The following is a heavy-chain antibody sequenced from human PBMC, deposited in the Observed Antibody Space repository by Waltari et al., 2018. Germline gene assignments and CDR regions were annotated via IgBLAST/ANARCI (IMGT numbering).Heavy chain of an antibody. CDR1: GGTFSSYT. J-gene: IGHJ4*02. CDR2: IISILGIA. D-gene: IGHD3-22*01. V-gene: IGHV1-69*02. Sequence: QVQLVQSGAEVEKPGSSVKVSCKASGGTFSSYTISWVRQAPGQGLEWMGRIISILGIANYAQKFQGRVTITADKSTSTAYMELSSLRSEDTAVYYCARGRVDDSSGTDYWGQGTLVTVSS. CDR3: ARGRVDDSSGTDY.